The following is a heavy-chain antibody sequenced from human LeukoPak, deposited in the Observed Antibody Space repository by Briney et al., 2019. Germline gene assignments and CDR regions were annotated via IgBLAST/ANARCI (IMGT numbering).Heavy chain of an antibody. V-gene: IGHV4-59*08. D-gene: IGHD5-18*01. Sequence: SETLSLTCTVSGGSVNSYYWSWIRQPPGKGLEWIGYIYYSGSTNYNPSLKSRVTISVDTSKNQFSLKLSSVTAADTAVYYCARQDYSYGYPIDYWGQGTLVTVSS. CDR1: GGSVNSYY. CDR3: ARQDYSYGYPIDY. J-gene: IGHJ4*02. CDR2: IYYSGST.